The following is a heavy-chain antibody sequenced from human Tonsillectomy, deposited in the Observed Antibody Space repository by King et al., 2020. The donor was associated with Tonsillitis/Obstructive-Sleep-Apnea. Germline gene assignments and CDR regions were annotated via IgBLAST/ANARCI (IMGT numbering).Heavy chain of an antibody. Sequence: VQLVESGAAVKEPGASVKVSCETSGYTFTGYFMHWVRQAPGQGLEWMGWINPNTGGTKYGQKFQGWVTMTRDTSINTAYMEVSRLRSDDTAVYYCARVPVERYFDSGGQGTLGTVSS. CDR2: INPNTGGT. V-gene: IGHV1-2*04. D-gene: IGHD1-1*01. J-gene: IGHJ4*02. CDR3: ARVPVERYFDS. CDR1: GYTFTGYF.